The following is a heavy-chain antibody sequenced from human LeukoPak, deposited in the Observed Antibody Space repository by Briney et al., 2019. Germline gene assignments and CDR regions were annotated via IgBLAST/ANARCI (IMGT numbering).Heavy chain of an antibody. D-gene: IGHD3-16*01. J-gene: IGHJ5*02. CDR1: GDEFSGSW. CDR3: ARHALPRYASTQPFGA. Sequence: PGESLKISCQVSGDEFSGSWIGWVRQVAGKGLDWMGIIFPEDSDTRYSPSFQGHVTFSADKSTNTAYLHWASLRASDTAIYFCARHALPRYASTQPFGAWGQGTRVTVSS. CDR2: IFPEDSDT. V-gene: IGHV5-51*01.